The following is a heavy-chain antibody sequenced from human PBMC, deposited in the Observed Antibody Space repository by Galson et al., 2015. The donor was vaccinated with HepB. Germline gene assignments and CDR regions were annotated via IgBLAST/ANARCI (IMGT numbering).Heavy chain of an antibody. CDR3: ARDGEMVRGVIFDSTRNWYFDL. Sequence: SLRLSCAGSGFSFTDYYMTWIRQAPGKGLEWVSYMSSSSSYTSYADSVKGRFTISRDNAKNSLYLQMNSLRGEDTAVYYCARDGEMVRGVIFDSTRNWYFDLWGRGTLVTVSS. D-gene: IGHD3-10*01. V-gene: IGHV3-11*05. CDR1: GFSFTDYY. CDR2: MSSSSSYT. J-gene: IGHJ2*01.